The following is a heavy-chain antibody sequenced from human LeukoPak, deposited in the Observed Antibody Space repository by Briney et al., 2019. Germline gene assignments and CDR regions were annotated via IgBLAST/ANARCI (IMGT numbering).Heavy chain of an antibody. J-gene: IGHJ4*02. D-gene: IGHD3-3*01. CDR1: GFTFSSYA. Sequence: PGGSLRLSCAASGFTFSSYAMSWVRQAPGKGLEWVSAISGSGGSTYYADSVKGRFTISRDNSKNTLYLQMNSLRAEDTAVYYCAKTYYDFWSGYYGYFDYWGQGTLVTVSS. CDR2: ISGSGGST. V-gene: IGHV3-23*01. CDR3: AKTYYDFWSGYYGYFDY.